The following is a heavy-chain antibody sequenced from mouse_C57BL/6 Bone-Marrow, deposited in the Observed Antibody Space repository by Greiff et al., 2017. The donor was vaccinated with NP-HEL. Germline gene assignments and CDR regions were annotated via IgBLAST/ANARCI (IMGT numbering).Heavy chain of an antibody. CDR1: GYTFTSYW. D-gene: IGHD2-5*01. CDR3: ARWGGYSNPYFDY. CDR2: IHPNSGST. J-gene: IGHJ2*01. Sequence: VQLQQPGAELVKPGASVKLSCKASGYTFTSYWMHWVKQRPGQGLEWIGMIHPNSGSTNYNEKFKSKATLTVDKSSSTAYMQLSSLTSEDSAVYYCARWGGYSNPYFDYWGQGTTLTVSS. V-gene: IGHV1-64*01.